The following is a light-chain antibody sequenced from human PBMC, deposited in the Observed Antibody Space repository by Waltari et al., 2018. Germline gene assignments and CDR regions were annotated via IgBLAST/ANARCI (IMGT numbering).Light chain of an antibody. CDR3: CSYAGRYTYI. CDR1: SGDVCGHDF. CDR2: DVT. J-gene: IGLJ2*01. Sequence: QSALTQPRSVSGSPGQSVTISCTGTSGDVCGHDFVSWFQELPGKAPKLIIYDVTKRPSGVPDRCSGSKSANTVSLTISGLQAEDEANYYCCSYAGRYTYIFGGGTKLTVL. V-gene: IGLV2-11*01.